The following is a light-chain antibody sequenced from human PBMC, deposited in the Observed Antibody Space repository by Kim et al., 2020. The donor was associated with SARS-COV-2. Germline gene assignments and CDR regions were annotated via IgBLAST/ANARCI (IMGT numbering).Light chain of an antibody. CDR2: AAS. V-gene: IGKV1-39*01. CDR3: QQSHSTPPYT. Sequence: DIQMTQSPSSLSASVGDRVTITCRTSQSISRYLNWYQQKPGKAPKLLIYAASSLESGVPSRFSGSGSGTDFTLTISSLQPEDFATYYCQQSHSTPPYTFGQGPKLEI. CDR1: QSISRY. J-gene: IGKJ2*01.